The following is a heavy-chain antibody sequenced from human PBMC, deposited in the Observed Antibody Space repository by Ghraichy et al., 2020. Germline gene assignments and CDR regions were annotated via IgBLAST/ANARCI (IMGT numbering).Heavy chain of an antibody. CDR1: GGSVSGYY. CDR2: INHSGST. CDR3: ARHDGSGSYQFDY. Sequence: SQTLSLTCAVDGGSVSGYYLSWIRQPPGKGLEWIGEINHSGSTNDNPSVKSRVTISVDTSKNQVSLKLSSVTAADTAVYYCARHDGSGSYQFDYWGQGTLVTVSS. J-gene: IGHJ4*02. V-gene: IGHV4-34*01. D-gene: IGHD3-10*01.